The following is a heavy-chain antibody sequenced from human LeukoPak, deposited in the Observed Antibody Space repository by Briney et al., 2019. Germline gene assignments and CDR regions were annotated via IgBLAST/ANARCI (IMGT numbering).Heavy chain of an antibody. Sequence: PSETLSLTCAVSGGSLSGSYWSWIRRFPGKGLEWIGFVFYTGSFNYNPSLKSRVRISVDTSRNQFSLKLSSVTAVDTAVYYCARGSSLYDYWGQGTLVTVSS. CDR2: VFYTGSF. V-gene: IGHV4-59*01. CDR3: ARGSSLYDY. CDR1: GGSLSGSY. D-gene: IGHD6-13*01. J-gene: IGHJ4*02.